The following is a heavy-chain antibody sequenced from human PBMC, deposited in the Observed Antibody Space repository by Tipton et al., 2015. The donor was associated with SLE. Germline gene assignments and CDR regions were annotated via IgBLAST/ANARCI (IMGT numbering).Heavy chain of an antibody. CDR3: ARRSDWNDY. V-gene: IGHV4-34*01. CDR1: GGSFSGYY. Sequence: TLSLTCAVYGGSFSGYYWSWIRQPPGKGLEWIGEINHSGSTNYNPSLKSRVTISVDTSKNQISLKLTSVTAADTAVYYCARRSDWNDYWGQGTLVTVSS. D-gene: IGHD1-1*01. J-gene: IGHJ4*02. CDR2: INHSGST.